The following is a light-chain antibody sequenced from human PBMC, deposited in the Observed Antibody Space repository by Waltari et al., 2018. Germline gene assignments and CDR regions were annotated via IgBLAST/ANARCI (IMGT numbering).Light chain of an antibody. CDR1: LGISND. CDR2: ATS. V-gene: IGKV1-16*02. CDR3: QQYNSSPYS. Sequence: DIQMTQSPSSLSASVGDRVTITCRASLGISNDLAWVQQKPGQAPKSLIYATSSLQSGVPSKFSCSGSGTHFTLLIRSLQPEDFATYFCQQYNSSPYSFGQGTKLEI. J-gene: IGKJ2*01.